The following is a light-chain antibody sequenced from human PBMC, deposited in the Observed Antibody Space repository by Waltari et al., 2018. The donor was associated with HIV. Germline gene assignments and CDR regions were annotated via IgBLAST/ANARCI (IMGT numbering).Light chain of an antibody. CDR2: DTY. CDR1: SSNIGAGYD. Sequence: QSLLTQPPSMSGAPGQRVTISCTGSSSNIGAGYDAHWYQQLPGTAPKLLMYDTYKRPSGVPDRFSGSKSGPSASLVITGLQPEDEADYYCQSYDSSLRKYVFGTGTKVTFI. CDR3: QSYDSSLRKYV. J-gene: IGLJ1*01. V-gene: IGLV1-40*01.